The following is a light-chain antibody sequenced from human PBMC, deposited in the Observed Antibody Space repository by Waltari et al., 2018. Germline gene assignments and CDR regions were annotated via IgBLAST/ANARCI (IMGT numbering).Light chain of an antibody. J-gene: IGKJ1*01. CDR3: HQYKTSVRT. CDR1: QSVGIW. V-gene: IGKV1-5*03. Sequence: DVQMTQSPSPLSASVGDRVTITCRASQSVGIWLAWHQQKPGKAPKVLSYKASTLESGVPSRFSGSGSETDFTLTINNLQPDDIATYYCHQYKTSVRTFGQGTKVEIK. CDR2: KAS.